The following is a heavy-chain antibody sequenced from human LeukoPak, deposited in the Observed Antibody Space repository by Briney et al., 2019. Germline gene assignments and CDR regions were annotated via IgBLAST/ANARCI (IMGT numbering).Heavy chain of an antibody. CDR3: VRNRAFDI. V-gene: IGHV4-59*01. CDR2: GDHSGST. Sequence: SETLSLTCTVSGGSITDYYWNWIRQPPGKGLEWIGYGDHSGSTNYNPSLKSRVTISVDTSKNQISLKLSSVTAADTAVYHCVRNRAFDIWGQGTMVTVSS. J-gene: IGHJ3*02. CDR1: GGSITDYY.